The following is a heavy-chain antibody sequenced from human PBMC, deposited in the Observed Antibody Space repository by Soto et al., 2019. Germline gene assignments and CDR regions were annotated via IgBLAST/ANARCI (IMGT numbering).Heavy chain of an antibody. D-gene: IGHD2-15*01. CDR2: IYYSGST. J-gene: IGHJ4*02. Sequence: SETLSLTCAVSGGSISSGDSYWSWIRQPPGKGLEWIGYIYYSGSTYYNPSLKSRVTISVDTSKNQFSLKLSSVTAADTAVYYCARYCSGGSCYPFDYWGQGTLVTVSS. CDR1: GGSISSGDSY. V-gene: IGHV4-30-4*01. CDR3: ARYCSGGSCYPFDY.